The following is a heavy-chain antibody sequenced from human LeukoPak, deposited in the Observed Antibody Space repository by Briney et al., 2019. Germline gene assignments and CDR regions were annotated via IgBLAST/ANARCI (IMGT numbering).Heavy chain of an antibody. CDR3: ATDRGPNYYGSGKGYMDV. CDR1: GGTFSSYA. CDR2: IIPIFGTA. V-gene: IGHV1-69*06. J-gene: IGHJ6*03. Sequence: ASVKVSCKASGGTFSSYAISWVRQAPGQGLEWMGGIIPIFGTANYAQKFQGRVTITADKSTSTAYMELSSLRYDDTAVYYCATDRGPNYYGSGKGYMDVWGEGTTVTISS. D-gene: IGHD3-10*01.